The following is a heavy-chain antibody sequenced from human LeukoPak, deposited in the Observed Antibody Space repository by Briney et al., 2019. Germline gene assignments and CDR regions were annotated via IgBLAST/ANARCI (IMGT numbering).Heavy chain of an antibody. CDR1: GGSISSNS. V-gene: IGHV4-59*01. D-gene: IGHD6-13*01. Sequence: SETLSLTCTASGGSISSNSWSWIRQPPGKGLEWIGYTLNSVNVNSDPSLKSRVSISVDTSRNQCSLKLRSVTAADTAVYYCARVPRVYYYGMDVWGQGTTVTVSS. CDR3: ARVPRVYYYGMDV. J-gene: IGHJ6*02. CDR2: TLNSVNV.